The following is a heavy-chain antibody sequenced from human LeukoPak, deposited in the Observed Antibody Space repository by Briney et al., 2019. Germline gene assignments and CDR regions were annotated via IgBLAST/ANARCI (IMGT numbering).Heavy chain of an antibody. J-gene: IGHJ4*02. V-gene: IGHV4-4*07. CDR2: IYTTGKT. CDR3: ARHGYTASHYFLDF. CDR1: SGSINSYY. Sequence: SETLSLTCTVSSGSINSYYWGWVRQPAGRGLEWIGRIYTTGKTDYNPSLKSRLTMSVDTSKRQFSLNLTSVPAADTAIYFCARHGYTASHYFLDFWSQGTLVTVSS. D-gene: IGHD3-16*01.